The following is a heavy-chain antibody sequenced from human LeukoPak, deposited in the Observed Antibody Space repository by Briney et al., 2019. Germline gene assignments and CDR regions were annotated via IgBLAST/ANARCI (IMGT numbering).Heavy chain of an antibody. D-gene: IGHD2-8*01. V-gene: IGHV3-48*01. CDR2: ISMSSSTI. CDR1: GFTLSSYG. J-gene: IGHJ4*02. Sequence: GGSLRLSCAVSGFTLSSYGMNWVRQAPGKGLEWFSYISMSSSTIYYSDSVKGRFTISRDNSKNTLCLQMNTLRADDTAVYYCARDRCTNGVCYSDYWGQGTLVTVSS. CDR3: ARDRCTNGVCYSDY.